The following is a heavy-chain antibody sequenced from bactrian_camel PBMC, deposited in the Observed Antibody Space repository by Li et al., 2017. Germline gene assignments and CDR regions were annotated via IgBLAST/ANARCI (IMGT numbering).Heavy chain of an antibody. CDR1: GFTFSSYA. Sequence: VQLVESGRGSVQAGSSLRLSCAASGFTFSSYAMTWVRQAPGKGLEWVSSITSGGGSTYYADSVKGRFTISRDNAKNTLYLQLNSLKTEDTAMHYCAKDGAWYTYWGQGTQVTVS. V-gene: IGHV3S40*01. D-gene: IGHD1*01. CDR3: AKDGAWYTY. CDR2: ITSGGGST. J-gene: IGHJ4*01.